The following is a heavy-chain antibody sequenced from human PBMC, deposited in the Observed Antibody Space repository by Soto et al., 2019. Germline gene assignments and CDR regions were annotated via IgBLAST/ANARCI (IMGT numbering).Heavy chain of an antibody. CDR2: INPNSGGT. D-gene: IGHD5-12*01. CDR1: GYTFTGYY. Sequence: GASVKVSCKASGYTFTGYYMHWVRQAPGQGLEWMGWINPNSGGTNYAQKFQGWVTMTRDTSISTAYMELSRLRSDDTAVYYCARARVNCGWLQCQNDAAFDYWGQGTLVTVSS. CDR3: ARARVNCGWLQCQNDAAFDY. V-gene: IGHV1-2*04. J-gene: IGHJ4*02.